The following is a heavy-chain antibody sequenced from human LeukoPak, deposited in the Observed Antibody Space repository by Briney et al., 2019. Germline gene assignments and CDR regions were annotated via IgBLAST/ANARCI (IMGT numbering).Heavy chain of an antibody. Sequence: GSLRLSCAASGFTFSSYSMNWVRQAPGKGLEWIGYIYYSGSTNYNPSLKSRVTVSVDTSKNQFSLKLSSVTAADAAVYYCAREAPNPYSSSWYVDYWGQGTLVTVSS. J-gene: IGHJ4*02. CDR1: GFTFSSYS. CDR2: IYYSGST. V-gene: IGHV4-59*01. CDR3: AREAPNPYSSSWYVDY. D-gene: IGHD6-13*01.